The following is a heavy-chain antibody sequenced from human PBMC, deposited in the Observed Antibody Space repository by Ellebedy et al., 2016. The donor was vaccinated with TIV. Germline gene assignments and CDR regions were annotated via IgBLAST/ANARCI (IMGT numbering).Heavy chain of an antibody. CDR1: GDSISSHY. CDR3: ARGKFYDSSVHLLGFDY. V-gene: IGHV4-59*11. Sequence: MPSETLSLTCSVSGDSISSHYWTWIRQPPGKGLEWLGYIYYSGSTNYSPSLKSRVNISLDTYKNQLSLKMSSVTTSDTAVYYCARGKFYDSSVHLLGFDYWGQGTLVTVSS. J-gene: IGHJ4*02. D-gene: IGHD3-22*01. CDR2: IYYSGST.